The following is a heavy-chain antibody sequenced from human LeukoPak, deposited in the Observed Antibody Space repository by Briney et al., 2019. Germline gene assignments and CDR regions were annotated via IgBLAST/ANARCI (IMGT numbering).Heavy chain of an antibody. CDR1: GFTFTSYS. D-gene: IGHD1-26*01. CDR3: AKDMEDSGSAFDY. Sequence: GGSLRLSCAASGFTFTSYSMNRGRQAPGEGLEWVSSISSSGSYIYYADSVKGRFTISRDNAKNSLYLQMNGLRAEDTAVYYCAKDMEDSGSAFDYWGQGTLVTVSS. V-gene: IGHV3-21*01. CDR2: ISSSGSYI. J-gene: IGHJ4*02.